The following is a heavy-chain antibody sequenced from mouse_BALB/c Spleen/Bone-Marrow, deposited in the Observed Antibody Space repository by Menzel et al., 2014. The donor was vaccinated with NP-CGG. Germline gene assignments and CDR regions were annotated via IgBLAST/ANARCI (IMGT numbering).Heavy chain of an antibody. J-gene: IGHJ1*01. CDR3: TRGDGNYWYFDV. Sequence: KQSCKASGYTFTSYWMHWVKQRHGQGLEWIGNIYPGSGSTNYDEKFKSKGTLTVDTSSSTAYMHLSSLTSEDSAVYYCTRGDGNYWYFDVWGAETTVTVPS. CDR1: GYTFTSYW. CDR2: IYPGSGST. V-gene: IGHV1S22*01. D-gene: IGHD2-1*01.